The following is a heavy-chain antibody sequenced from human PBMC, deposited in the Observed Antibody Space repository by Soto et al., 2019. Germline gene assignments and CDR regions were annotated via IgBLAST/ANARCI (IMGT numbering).Heavy chain of an antibody. CDR3: ATSYGSGYRSFDY. J-gene: IGHJ4*02. D-gene: IGHD3-10*01. Sequence: QVQLVQSGSEVKRPGSSVKVSCKASGDTFSFYSINWVRQAPGLGLEWMGRVNPILSLSNYAQRFQGRVTMTADKSTSTAYMVRSSLRSEDTAIYYCATSYGSGYRSFDYWCQGAQVIVSS. CDR1: GDTFSFYS. CDR2: VNPILSLS. V-gene: IGHV1-69*02.